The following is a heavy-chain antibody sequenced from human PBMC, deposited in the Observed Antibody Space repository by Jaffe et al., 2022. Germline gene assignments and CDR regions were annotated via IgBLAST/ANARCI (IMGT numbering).Heavy chain of an antibody. V-gene: IGHV3-30*03. D-gene: IGHD3-9*01. Sequence: QVQLVESGGGVVQPGRSLRLSCAASGFTFSSYGMHWVRQAPGKGLEWVAVISYDGSNKYYADSVKGRFTISRDNSKNTLYLQMNTLRAEDTAVYYCATNRRYFHLWDPFDPWGQGTLVTVSS. CDR2: ISYDGSNK. CDR1: GFTFSSYG. CDR3: ATNRRYFHLWDPFDP. J-gene: IGHJ5*02.